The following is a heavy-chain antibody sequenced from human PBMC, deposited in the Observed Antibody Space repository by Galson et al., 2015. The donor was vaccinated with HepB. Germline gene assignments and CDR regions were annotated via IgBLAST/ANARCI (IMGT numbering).Heavy chain of an antibody. CDR3: ARVERSYGRRTMNRLEF. V-gene: IGHV5-51*01. J-gene: IGHJ4*02. Sequence: QSGAEVKKPGESLKIPCKGSGYSFPGYWIAWVRQLPGKGLDWMGIIYPADSDPIYSPSFQGQVTISADKSINTAYLQWNSLKASDTAMYYCARVERSYGRRTMNRLEFWGQGSLITVTS. CDR2: IYPADSDP. CDR1: GYSFPGYW. D-gene: IGHD1-26*01.